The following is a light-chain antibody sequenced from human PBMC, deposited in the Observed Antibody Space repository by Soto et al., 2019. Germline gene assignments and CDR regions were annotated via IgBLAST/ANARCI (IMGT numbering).Light chain of an antibody. J-gene: IGKJ5*01. CDR3: QQSYSTPQT. Sequence: DIQMTQSPSSVSASVVDRVTITFRASQSISSYLNWYQQKPGKAPKLLIYAASSLQSGVPSRFSGSGSGTDFTLTISSLQPEDFATYYCQQSYSTPQTFGQGTRLEIK. CDR1: QSISSY. V-gene: IGKV1-39*01. CDR2: AAS.